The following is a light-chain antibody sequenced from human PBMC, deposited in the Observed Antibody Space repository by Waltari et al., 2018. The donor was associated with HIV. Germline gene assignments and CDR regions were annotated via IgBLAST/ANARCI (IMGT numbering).Light chain of an antibody. CDR3: ATWDDSLNGWV. CDR2: TNN. Sequence: QSVLTQPPSPSGTPGQRVTISCSGPSSNIANNTVTWYQQLPGTAPKLLIYTNNQRPSGVPARFSGSKSGTSASLAISGLQSDDDADYYCATWDDSLNGWVFGGGTRLTVL. CDR1: SSNIANNT. J-gene: IGLJ3*02. V-gene: IGLV1-44*01.